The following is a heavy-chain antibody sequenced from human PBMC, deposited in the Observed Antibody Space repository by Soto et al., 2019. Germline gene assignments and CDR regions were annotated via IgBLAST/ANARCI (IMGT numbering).Heavy chain of an antibody. J-gene: IGHJ4*02. CDR1: GYTFDNYG. CDR3: ARKKCVGECYSFDY. Sequence: ASVKVSCKASGYTFDNYGINWLRQAPGQGLEWLGWINTDSGNPTYAQKFRGRIIMTRDTSTGTVYMEMTSLTSGDTAIYYCARKKCVGECYSFDYWGQGTLVTVTS. CDR2: INTDSGNP. V-gene: IGHV1-18*01. D-gene: IGHD2-21*01.